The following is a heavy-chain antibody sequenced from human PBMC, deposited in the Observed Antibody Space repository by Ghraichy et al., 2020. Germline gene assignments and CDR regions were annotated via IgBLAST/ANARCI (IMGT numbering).Heavy chain of an antibody. Sequence: GGSLRLSCAVSGFDLSTFAMDWVRQAPGKGLEWVSFLSSSGRRAYYTDSVVGRFTISKDSAKNILYLQMSSLSVEDTAIYYCVKNRGQLFPNYYLHVWGKGTSVTVSS. V-gene: IGHV3-23*01. CDR3: VKNRGQLFPNYYLHV. J-gene: IGHJ6*03. D-gene: IGHD2-2*01. CDR2: LSSSGRRA. CDR1: GFDLSTFA.